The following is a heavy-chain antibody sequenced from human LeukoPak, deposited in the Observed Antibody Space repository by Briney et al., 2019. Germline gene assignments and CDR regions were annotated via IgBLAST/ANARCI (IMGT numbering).Heavy chain of an antibody. CDR2: ISYDGSNK. CDR1: GFTFSSYA. J-gene: IGHJ4*02. CDR3: AKGRYYYDSSGYYYDYFDY. V-gene: IGHV3-30*18. Sequence: GGSLRLSCAASGFTFSSYAMHWVRQAPGKGLEWVAVISYDGSNKDYADSVKGRFTISRDNSKNTLYLQMNSLRAEDTAMYYCAKGRYYYDSSGYYYDYFDYWGQGTLVIVSS. D-gene: IGHD3-22*01.